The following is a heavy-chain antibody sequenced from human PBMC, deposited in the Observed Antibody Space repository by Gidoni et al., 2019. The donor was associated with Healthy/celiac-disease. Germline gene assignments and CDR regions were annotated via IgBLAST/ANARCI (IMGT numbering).Heavy chain of an antibody. CDR1: GGSFSGSY. V-gene: IGHV4-34*01. CDR3: ARVGDYGDYYFDY. J-gene: IGHJ4*02. D-gene: IGHD4-17*01. CDR2: INHSGST. Sequence: QVQLQQWGAGLLKPSETLSLTCAVYGGSFSGSYWSWIRQPPGKGLEWIGEINHSGSTNYNPSIKSRVTISVDTSKNQFSLKLSSVTAADTAVYYCARVGDYGDYYFDYWGQGTLVTVSS.